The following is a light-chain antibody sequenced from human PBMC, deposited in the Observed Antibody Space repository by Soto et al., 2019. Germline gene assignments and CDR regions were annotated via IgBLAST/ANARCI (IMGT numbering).Light chain of an antibody. CDR1: QTVRNNY. Sequence: NVFTKSSGTRPLSKGERASLSWRASQTVRNNYLAWCQQKPGQAPRLLIYDASSRATGIPDRFSGGGSGADFTLTICRLEPEDVAVYYCQQFSSYPLTFGGGTKVDIK. J-gene: IGKJ4*01. V-gene: IGKV3-20*01. CDR3: QQFSSYPLT. CDR2: DAS.